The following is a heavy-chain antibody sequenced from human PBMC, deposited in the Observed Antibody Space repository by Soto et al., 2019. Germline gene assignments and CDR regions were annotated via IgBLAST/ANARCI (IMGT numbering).Heavy chain of an antibody. V-gene: IGHV1-69*04. D-gene: IGHD6-13*01. CDR2: IIPILGIA. CDR3: ARDQEGYSRSWQHYYYYMDV. CDR1: GCTFSIYT. J-gene: IGHJ6*03. Sequence: SVKVSCKASGCTFSIYTIICVRQAPGQGLEWMGRIIPILGIANYAQKFQGRVTITADKSTSTAYMELSSLRSEDTAVYYCARDQEGYSRSWQHYYYYMDVWGTGTTVTVSS.